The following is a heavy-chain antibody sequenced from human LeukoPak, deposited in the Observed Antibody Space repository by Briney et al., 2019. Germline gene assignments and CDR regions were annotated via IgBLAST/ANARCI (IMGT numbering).Heavy chain of an antibody. Sequence: PSETLSLTCTVSGGSISSGDYYWSWIRQPPGKGLEWIGYIYYSGSTYYNPSLKSRVTISVDTSKNQFSLKLSSVTAADTAVYYCARHNWKGYYYYYYMDVWGKGTTVTVSS. J-gene: IGHJ6*03. CDR3: ARHNWKGYYYYYYMDV. CDR2: IYYSGST. V-gene: IGHV4-30-4*02. D-gene: IGHD1-20*01. CDR1: GGSISSGDYY.